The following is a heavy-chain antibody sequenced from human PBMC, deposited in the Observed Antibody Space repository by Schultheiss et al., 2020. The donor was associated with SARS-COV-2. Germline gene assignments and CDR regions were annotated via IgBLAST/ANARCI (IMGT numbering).Heavy chain of an antibody. V-gene: IGHV3-74*01. D-gene: IGHD2-2*01. CDR2: INAAGTDP. CDR3: ASSGCSSTSCYYYYYGMDV. CDR1: GFRFSSYW. J-gene: IGHJ6*02. Sequence: GGSLRLSCVASGFRFSSYWMHWVRQAPGKGLVWVSRINAAGTDPYYAGSVKGRFSISRDNAKNTLYLQMNGLRAEDTAVYYCASSGCSSTSCYYYYYGMDVWSQGTTVTVSS.